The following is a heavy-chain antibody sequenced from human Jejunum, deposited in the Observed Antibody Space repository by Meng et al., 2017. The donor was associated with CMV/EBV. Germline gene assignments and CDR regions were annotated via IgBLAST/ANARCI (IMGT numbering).Heavy chain of an antibody. Sequence: GAAVSRYYWSWIRQPPGKGLEYIAFFYASANTNYSPSLKSRATMSVDASKSQVSLKLYSVSAADTAVYYCARFSATGAYYYGMDVWGQGTTVTVSS. V-gene: IGHV4-59*02. D-gene: IGHD3-10*01. CDR1: GAAVSRYY. J-gene: IGHJ6*02. CDR3: ARFSATGAYYYGMDV. CDR2: FYASANT.